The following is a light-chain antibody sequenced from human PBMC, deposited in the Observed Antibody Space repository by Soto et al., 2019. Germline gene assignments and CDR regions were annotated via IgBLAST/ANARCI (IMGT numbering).Light chain of an antibody. CDR1: QSVSSSY. CDR3: QQYGNSACNSRMYT. Sequence: EIVLTQSPGTLSLSPGERATLSCRASQSVSSSYLAWYQQKPGQAPRLLIYGASSRATGIPDRFSGSGSGTDFTLTISRLEAEDFAVYYCQQYGNSACNSRMYTFGQGTKLEIK. V-gene: IGKV3-20*01. J-gene: IGKJ2*01. CDR2: GAS.